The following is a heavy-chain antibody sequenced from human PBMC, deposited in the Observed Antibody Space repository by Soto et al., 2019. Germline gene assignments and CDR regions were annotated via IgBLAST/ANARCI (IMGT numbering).Heavy chain of an antibody. J-gene: IGHJ3*02. CDR1: GYTFTAYY. V-gene: IGHV1-2*04. D-gene: IGHD2-8*02. CDR2: INPNSGGT. Sequence: GASVKVSCKASGYTFTAYYMHWVRQAPGQGLEWMGWINPNSGGTNYAQKFQGWVTMTRDTSISTAYMELSRLRSDDTAVYYCARDQDVRSTHTGDAFDIWGQGTMVTVSS. CDR3: ARDQDVRSTHTGDAFDI.